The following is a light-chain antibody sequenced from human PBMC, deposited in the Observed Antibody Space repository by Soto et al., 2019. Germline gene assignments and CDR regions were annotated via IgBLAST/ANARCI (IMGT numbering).Light chain of an antibody. CDR3: QQYGSSPWT. J-gene: IGKJ1*01. CDR1: QSVSSSY. Sequence: EIACTQSQAPLSLSPWKRSTQSISASQSVSSSYLAWYQQKPGQAPRLLIYGASSRATGIPDRFSGSGSGTDFTLTISRLEREDFAVYYCQQYGSSPWTFGQGTKVDIK. CDR2: GAS. V-gene: IGKV3-20*01.